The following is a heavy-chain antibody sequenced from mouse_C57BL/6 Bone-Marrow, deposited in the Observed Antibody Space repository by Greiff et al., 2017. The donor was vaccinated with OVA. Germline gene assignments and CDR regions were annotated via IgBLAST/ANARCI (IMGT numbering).Heavy chain of an antibody. V-gene: IGHV1-81*01. CDR1: GYTFTSYG. CDR3: ARRYYGNCYFGY. CDR2: IYPRSGNT. D-gene: IGHD2-1*01. J-gene: IGHJ2*01. Sequence: VQLMESGAELARPGASVKLSCKASGYTFTSYGISWVKQRTGQGLEWIGEIYPRSGNTYYNEKFKGKATLTADKSSSTAYMELRSLTSEDSAVYFCARRYYGNCYFGYWGQGTTRTGSS.